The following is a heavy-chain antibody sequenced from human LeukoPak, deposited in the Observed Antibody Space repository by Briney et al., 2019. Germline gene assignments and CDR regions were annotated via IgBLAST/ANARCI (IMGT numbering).Heavy chain of an antibody. J-gene: IGHJ3*02. CDR2: ISGSGGSS. CDR1: GFTFTSYA. D-gene: IGHD1-14*01. Sequence: PGGSLRLSCAGSGFTFTSYAMSWVRQAPGKGLEWVSSISGSGGSSYYADSVRGRFTISRDNSKNTVCLQMNSLRAEDTAVYFCARVRLDRSERNLDAFENWGQGTMVTVSS. V-gene: IGHV3-23*01. CDR3: ARVRLDRSERNLDAFEN.